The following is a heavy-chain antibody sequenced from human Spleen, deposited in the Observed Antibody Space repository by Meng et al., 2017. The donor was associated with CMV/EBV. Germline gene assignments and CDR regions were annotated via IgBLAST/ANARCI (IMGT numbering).Heavy chain of an antibody. CDR2: ISYDGRNK. D-gene: IGHD3-10*01. V-gene: IGHV3-30*02. Sequence: GESLKISCAASGFTFSTYGMHWVRQAPGKGLEWVAFISYDGRNKYYADSVKGRFTISTDNSKNTLSLQMNSLRVEDTALYYCAKDRLFHGSGKGYFDYWGQGTLVTVSS. CDR1: GFTFSTYG. CDR3: AKDRLFHGSGKGYFDY. J-gene: IGHJ4*02.